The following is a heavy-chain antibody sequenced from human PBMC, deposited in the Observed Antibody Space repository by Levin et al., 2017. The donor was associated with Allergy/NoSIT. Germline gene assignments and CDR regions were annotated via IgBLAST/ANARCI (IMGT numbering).Heavy chain of an antibody. CDR1: GFTFSSYW. CDR3: ARRFSGYDNFDY. D-gene: IGHD5-12*01. CDR2: IKQDGSEK. J-gene: IGHJ4*02. V-gene: IGHV3-7*01. Sequence: ETLSLTCAASGFTFSSYWMSWVRQAPGKGLEWVANIKQDGSEKYYVDSVKGRFTISRDNAKNSLYLQMNSLRAEDTAVYYCARRFSGYDNFDYWGQGTLVTVSS.